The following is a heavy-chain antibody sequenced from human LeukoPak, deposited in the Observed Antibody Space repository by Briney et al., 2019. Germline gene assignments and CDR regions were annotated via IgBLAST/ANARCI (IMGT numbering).Heavy chain of an antibody. Sequence: SVKVSCKASGGTFSSYAISWVRQAPGQGLEWMGRIILILGIANYAQKFQGRVTITADKSTSTAYMELSSLRSEDTAVYYCARRVVPAANFDYWGQGTLVTVSS. D-gene: IGHD2-2*01. CDR3: ARRVVPAANFDY. CDR2: IILILGIA. CDR1: GGTFSSYA. V-gene: IGHV1-69*04. J-gene: IGHJ4*02.